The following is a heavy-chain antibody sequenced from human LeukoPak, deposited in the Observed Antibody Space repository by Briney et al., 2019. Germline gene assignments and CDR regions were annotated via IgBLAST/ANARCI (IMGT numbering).Heavy chain of an antibody. CDR2: MKQDGSEK. J-gene: IGHJ6*02. CDR3: VRAMDV. V-gene: IGHV3-7*03. Sequence: GGSLRLSCAASGFTFSSYWMHWDRQAPGKGLEWVASMKQDGSEKFYVDSVKGRFTISRDNAKNSLYLQMNSLRAEDTAVYYCVRAMDVWGQGTTVTVSS. CDR1: GFTFSSYW.